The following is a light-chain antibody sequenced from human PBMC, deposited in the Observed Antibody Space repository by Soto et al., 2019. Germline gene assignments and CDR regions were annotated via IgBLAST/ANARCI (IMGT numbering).Light chain of an antibody. CDR1: SSNIGSNT. Sequence: QSVLTQPPSASGTPGQRVTISCSGSSSNIGSNTVNWYQQLPGTAPKLLIYSNNQRPSGVPDRFSGSKSGTSASLAISGLQSEYEADYYCAAWDDSLNVYVVFGGGTKLTVL. CDR3: AAWDDSLNVYVV. CDR2: SNN. J-gene: IGLJ2*01. V-gene: IGLV1-44*01.